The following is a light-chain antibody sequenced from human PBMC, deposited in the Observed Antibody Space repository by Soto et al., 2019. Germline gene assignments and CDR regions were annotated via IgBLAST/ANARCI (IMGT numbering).Light chain of an antibody. V-gene: IGKV1-9*01. CDR3: QQLSTYPST. J-gene: IGKJ4*01. Sequence: DIQMTRSPSSLSASVGDRVTITCRASQGIGSYLAWYQQKPGEAPKLLIFAASTLQSGVPSRFSGSGSGTDFTLTISSLQAEDFATYYCQQLSTYPSTFGGGTKVDIK. CDR1: QGIGSY. CDR2: AAS.